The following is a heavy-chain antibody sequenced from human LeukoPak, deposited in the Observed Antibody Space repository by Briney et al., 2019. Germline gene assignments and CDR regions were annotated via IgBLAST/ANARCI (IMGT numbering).Heavy chain of an antibody. Sequence: GGSLRLSCAASGFTFSSYDMSWVRQAPGKGLEWVSGISGSGGRKYYADSVKGRFTISRDNSKNTLYLQMNSLRAEDTAVYYCAKVGVVVVADNWFDPWGQGTLVTVSS. J-gene: IGHJ5*02. CDR1: GFTFSSYD. D-gene: IGHD2-15*01. V-gene: IGHV3-23*01. CDR2: ISGSGGRK. CDR3: AKVGVVVVADNWFDP.